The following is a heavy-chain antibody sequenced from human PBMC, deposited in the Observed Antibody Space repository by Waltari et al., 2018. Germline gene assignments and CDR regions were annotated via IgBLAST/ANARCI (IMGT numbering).Heavy chain of an antibody. CDR3: ARGSGPHFDY. CDR2: IYYSGST. CDR1: GRFIRSYY. Sequence: QVQLQESGPGLVKPSQPLPLTCTVSGRFIRSYYSSWIRQPPGKGLEWIGYIYYSGSTNYNPSLKSRVTISVDTSKNQFSLKLSSVTAADTAVYYCARGSGPHFDYWGQGTLVTVSS. V-gene: IGHV4-59*01. J-gene: IGHJ4*02. D-gene: IGHD7-27*01.